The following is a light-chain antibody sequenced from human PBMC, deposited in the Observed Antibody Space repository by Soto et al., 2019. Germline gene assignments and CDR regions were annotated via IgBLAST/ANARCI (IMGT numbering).Light chain of an antibody. Sequence: QSVLTQPRSVSGSPGQSVTISCTGTSTDVGGYNYVSWYQHHPGKVPKLMLYDVSKRTSGVSERFSGSNSGNTASLTISGLQAEMEADYECCSYGGRDTLDIFGCGTELTAL. CDR3: CSYGGRDTLDI. CDR1: STDVGGYNY. CDR2: DVS. V-gene: IGLV2-11*01. J-gene: IGLJ7*02.